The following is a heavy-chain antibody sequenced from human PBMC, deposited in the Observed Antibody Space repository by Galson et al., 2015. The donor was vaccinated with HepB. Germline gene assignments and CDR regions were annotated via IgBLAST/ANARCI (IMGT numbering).Heavy chain of an antibody. CDR1: GFTFSDYY. V-gene: IGHV3-11*01. Sequence: SLRLSCAASGFTFSDYYMSWIRQAPGKGLEWVSYISSSGSTIYYADSVKGRFTISRDNAKNSLYLQMNSLRAEDTAVYYCAREFSAAAGTPSPGYYYYYYGMDVWGQGTTVTVSS. J-gene: IGHJ6*02. D-gene: IGHD6-13*01. CDR3: AREFSAAAGTPSPGYYYYYYGMDV. CDR2: ISSSGSTI.